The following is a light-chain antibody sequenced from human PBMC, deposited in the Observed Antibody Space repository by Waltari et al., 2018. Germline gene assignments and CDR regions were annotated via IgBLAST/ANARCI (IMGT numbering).Light chain of an antibody. Sequence: EIVLTQSPGPLSLSPGERATLSCRASQRVGRTLAWYQQKPGQAPRLLIYGASSRATDIPDRFSGSGSGTDFSLTINRLEPEDFAVYFCQHYVRLPATFGQGTKVEIK. J-gene: IGKJ1*01. CDR2: GAS. CDR1: QRVGRT. V-gene: IGKV3-20*01. CDR3: QHYVRLPAT.